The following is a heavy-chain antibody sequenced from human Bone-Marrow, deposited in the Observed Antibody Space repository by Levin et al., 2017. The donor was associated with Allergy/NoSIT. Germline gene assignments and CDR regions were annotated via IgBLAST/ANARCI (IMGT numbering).Heavy chain of an antibody. D-gene: IGHD6-19*01. CDR3: ARRQQWLAPGPFDI. CDR1: GYTFTSYD. Sequence: PGESLKISCKASGYTFTSYDINWVRQATGQGLEWMGWMNPNSGNTGYAQKFQGRVTMTRNTSISTAYMELSSLRSEDTAVYYCARRQQWLAPGPFDIWGQGTMVTVSS. V-gene: IGHV1-8*01. CDR2: MNPNSGNT. J-gene: IGHJ3*02.